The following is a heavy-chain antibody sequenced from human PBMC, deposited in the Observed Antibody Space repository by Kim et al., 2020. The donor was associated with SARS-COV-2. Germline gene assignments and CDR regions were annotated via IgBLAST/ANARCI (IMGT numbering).Heavy chain of an antibody. Sequence: GESLKISCKGSGYSFTSYWIGWVRQMPGKGLEWMGIIYPGDSDTRYSPSFQGQVTISADKSISTAYLQWSSLKASDTAMYYCARLWSGCGGDCYPRAEDAFDIWGQGTMVTVSS. CDR1: GYSFTSYW. CDR3: ARLWSGCGGDCYPRAEDAFDI. J-gene: IGHJ3*02. D-gene: IGHD2-21*02. CDR2: IYPGDSDT. V-gene: IGHV5-51*01.